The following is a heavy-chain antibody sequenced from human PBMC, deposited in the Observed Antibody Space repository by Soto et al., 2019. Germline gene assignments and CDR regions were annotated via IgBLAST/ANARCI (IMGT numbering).Heavy chain of an antibody. D-gene: IGHD3-22*01. CDR1: GFTFTSSA. CDR3: AATHAEFWSSGYY. V-gene: IGHV1-58*01. CDR2: IVVGSGNT. Sequence: SVTVSCKASGFTFTSSAVQWVRQARGQRLEWIGWIVVGSGNTNYAQKFQERVTITRDMSTSTAYMELSSLRSEDTAVYYCAATHAEFWSSGYYWGQGTLVTVS. J-gene: IGHJ4*02.